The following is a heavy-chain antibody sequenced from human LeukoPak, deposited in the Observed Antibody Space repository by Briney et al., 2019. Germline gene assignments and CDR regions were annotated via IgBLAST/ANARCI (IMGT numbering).Heavy chain of an antibody. D-gene: IGHD2-2*01. CDR2: IEQDESGK. V-gene: IGHV3-7*01. CDR3: SRDYVVVVPAAMGLPRGRYYYYYMDV. J-gene: IGHJ6*03. Sequence: PGGSLRLSCAASGFTFSSYGMTWVRQAPGKGLEWVASIEQDESGKYHLDSVKGRFTISRDNAKNSLYLQMNSLRAEDTAVYYCSRDYVVVVPAAMGLPRGRYYYYYMDVWGKGTTVTVSS. CDR1: GFTFSSYG.